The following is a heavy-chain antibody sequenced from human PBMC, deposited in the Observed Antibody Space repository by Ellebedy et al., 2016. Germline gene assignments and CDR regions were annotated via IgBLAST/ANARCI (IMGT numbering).Heavy chain of an antibody. CDR1: GGTFSSYA. CDR3: ASPLRGYSSSHAPGYYGMDV. Sequence: ASVKVSCKASGGTFSSYAINWVRQAPGQGLEWMGRIIPILGIANYAQKFQGRVTITADKSTSTAYMELSSLRSEDTAVYYCASPLRGYSSSHAPGYYGMDVWGQGTTVTASS. CDR2: IIPILGIA. D-gene: IGHD6-6*01. V-gene: IGHV1-69*04. J-gene: IGHJ6*02.